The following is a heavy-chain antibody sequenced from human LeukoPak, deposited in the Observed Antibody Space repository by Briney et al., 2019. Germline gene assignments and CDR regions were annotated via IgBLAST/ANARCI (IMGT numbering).Heavy chain of an antibody. J-gene: IGHJ3*02. CDR3: ARDDLGPDAFDI. CDR1: GFTVSSNY. Sequence: GGSLRLSCAASGFTVSSNYMSWVRQAPGKGLEWVSVIYSGGSTYYADSVKGRFTISRDNSKNTLYLQMNSLRAEDTAVYYCARDDLGPDAFDIWGQGTMVTASS. CDR2: IYSGGST. V-gene: IGHV3-53*01.